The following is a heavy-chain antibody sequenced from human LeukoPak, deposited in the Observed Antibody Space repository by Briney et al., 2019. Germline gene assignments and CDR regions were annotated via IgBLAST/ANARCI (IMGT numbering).Heavy chain of an antibody. CDR1: GFTFSDYY. CDR3: AGPHCTSASCDRGDYYYYGMDV. V-gene: IGHV3-11*01. CDR2: ITSSGSTT. Sequence: GGSLRLSCAASGFTFSDYYMSWIRQAPGEGLEWVSYITSSGSTTSYADSVKGRFAISRDNARNSLYLQMSSLRVEDTGVYFCAGPHCTSASCDRGDYYYYGMDVWGQGTTVTVSS. D-gene: IGHD2-2*02. J-gene: IGHJ6*02.